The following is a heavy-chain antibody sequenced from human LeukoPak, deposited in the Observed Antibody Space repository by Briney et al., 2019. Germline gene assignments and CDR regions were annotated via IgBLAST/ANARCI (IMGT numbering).Heavy chain of an antibody. CDR2: IWYDGSNK. J-gene: IGHJ4*02. CDR1: GFTFSSYG. D-gene: IGHD5-18*01. V-gene: IGHV3-33*01. Sequence: GGSLRLSCAVSGFTFSSYGMHWVRQAPGKGLEWVAVIWYDGSNKYYADSVKGRFTVSRDNSKNTLYLQMNSLRAEDTAVYYCARGGTAMARGYYFDYWGQGTLVTVSS. CDR3: ARGGTAMARGYYFDY.